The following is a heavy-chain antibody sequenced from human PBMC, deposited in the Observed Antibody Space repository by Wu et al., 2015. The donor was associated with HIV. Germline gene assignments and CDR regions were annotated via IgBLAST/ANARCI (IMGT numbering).Heavy chain of an antibody. J-gene: IGHJ3*01. CDR2: ITVFNGNT. D-gene: IGHD3-16*01. V-gene: IGHV1-18*01. CDR3: ARDYDDRGSVSLGS. Sequence: QVQLVQSGADVKKPGASVKVSCKASGYPFKNYGLTWVRQAPGQGLEWMGWITVFNGNTNYAQKFQDRVIMTTDTLTNTAYMELKSLTSDDTAVYFCARDYDDRGSVSLGSWGQGTMVTVST. CDR1: GYPFKNYG.